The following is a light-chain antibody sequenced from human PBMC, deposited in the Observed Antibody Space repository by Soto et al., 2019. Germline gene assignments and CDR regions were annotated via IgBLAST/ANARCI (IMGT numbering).Light chain of an antibody. CDR3: QAWDSSTPVV. V-gene: IGLV3-1*01. CDR2: QDS. CDR1: KLGDKY. J-gene: IGLJ2*01. Sequence: ELTQPPSVSVSPGQTASITCSGDKLGDKYACWYQQKPGQSPVLVIYQDSKRPSGIPERFSGSKSGNTATLTISGTQAMDEADYYCQAWDSSTPVVFGGGTKLTFL.